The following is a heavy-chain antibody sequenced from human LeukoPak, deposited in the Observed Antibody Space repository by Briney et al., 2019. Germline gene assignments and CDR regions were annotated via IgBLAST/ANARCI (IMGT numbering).Heavy chain of an antibody. V-gene: IGHV2-5*02. CDR1: GFSLNTRGVG. CDR3: AHRKNYHDSSLFDN. D-gene: IGHD3-22*01. Sequence: SGPTLVNPTQTLTLTCTLSGFSLNTRGVGVGWIRQPPGRALEWLALIYWDDDRRYSPSLKSRLTITKDNSKNQVVLTMTNMDPFDTATYFCAHRKNYHDSSLFDNWGQGTLVTVSS. J-gene: IGHJ4*02. CDR2: IYWDDDR.